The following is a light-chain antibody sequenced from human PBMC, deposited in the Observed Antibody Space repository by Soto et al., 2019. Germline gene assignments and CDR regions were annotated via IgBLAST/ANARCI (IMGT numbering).Light chain of an antibody. J-gene: IGLJ3*02. CDR3: AAWDDSLNGQV. CDR2: GNG. Sequence: QSVLTQPPSVSGAPGQRVTISCSGTSSSIGAGYEVHWYHQLPGTAPKLVVSGNGNRPSGVPDRLSASKSGTSASLAITGLQAEDEADYYCAAWDDSLNGQVFGGGTKLTVL. CDR1: SSSIGAGYE. V-gene: IGLV1-40*01.